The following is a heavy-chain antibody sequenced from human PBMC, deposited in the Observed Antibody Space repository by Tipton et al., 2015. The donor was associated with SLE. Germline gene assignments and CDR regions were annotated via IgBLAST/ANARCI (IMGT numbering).Heavy chain of an antibody. J-gene: IGHJ4*02. CDR2: IKEDGSQK. CDR3: AREEGSTSGWLDY. Sequence: SLRLSCAASGFTFSSFWMSWVRQAPGKGLEWVANIKEDGSQKYYVDSVKGRFTISRDNAKNSPYLQMNGLRAEDTAVYFCAREEGSTSGWLDYWGQGTLVTVSS. CDR1: GFTFSSFW. V-gene: IGHV3-7*05. D-gene: IGHD6-19*01.